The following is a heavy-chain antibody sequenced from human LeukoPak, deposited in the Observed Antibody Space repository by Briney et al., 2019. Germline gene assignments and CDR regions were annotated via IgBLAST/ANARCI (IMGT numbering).Heavy chain of an antibody. CDR2: IYYSGST. CDR1: GGSISSSSYS. D-gene: IGHD2-15*01. V-gene: IGHV4-39*02. Sequence: SETLSLTCTVSGGSISSSSYSWGWIRQPPGKGLEWIGSIYYSGSTYYNPSLKSRVTISVDTSKNQFSLKLSSVTAADTAVYYCARDREDCSGGSCYGPSYYYYYGMDVWGQGTTVTVSS. J-gene: IGHJ6*02. CDR3: ARDREDCSGGSCYGPSYYYYYGMDV.